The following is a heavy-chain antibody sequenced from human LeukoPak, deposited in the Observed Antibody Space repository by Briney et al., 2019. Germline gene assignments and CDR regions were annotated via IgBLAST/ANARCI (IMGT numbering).Heavy chain of an antibody. D-gene: IGHD3-16*02. Sequence: SETLSLTCAVSGGSVTTYYWNWIRQPPGKGLEWIGYIYNSGNTNYNPSLKSRVTMSVDTSRNQFSLRLSSVTAADTAVYYCARSYDYLWGSHRYTPTFDSWGQGTLVTVSS. J-gene: IGHJ4*02. V-gene: IGHV4-59*02. CDR1: GGSVTTYY. CDR3: ARSYDYLWGSHRYTPTFDS. CDR2: IYNSGNT.